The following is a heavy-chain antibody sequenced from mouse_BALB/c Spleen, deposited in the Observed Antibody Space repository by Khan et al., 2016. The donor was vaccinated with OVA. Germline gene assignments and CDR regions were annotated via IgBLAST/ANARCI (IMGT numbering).Heavy chain of an antibody. CDR3: SRNREPDYFDY. Sequence: QVQLKESGPGLVAPSQSLSITCTVSGFSLTSHGVHWVRQPPGKGLEWLGVIWAGGSTNYNSALMSRLSISKDSSKSQVFLKMNSLQTDDTAMYYCSRNREPDYFDYWGQGTTRTVSS. V-gene: IGHV2-9*02. CDR2: IWAGGST. J-gene: IGHJ2*01. CDR1: GFSLTSHG.